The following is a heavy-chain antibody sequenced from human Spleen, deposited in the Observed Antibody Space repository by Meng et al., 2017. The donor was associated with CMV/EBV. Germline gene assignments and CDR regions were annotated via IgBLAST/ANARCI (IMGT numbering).Heavy chain of an antibody. CDR1: GFTFRDSF. CDR3: AKEVVSHSYYYYGMDV. D-gene: IGHD4-23*01. V-gene: IGHV3-11*04. CDR2: ISSTSKTI. J-gene: IGHJ6*02. Sequence: GESLKISCLASGFTFRDSFMSWIRQAPGKGLECVSYISSTSKTIYYADSVKGRFTISRDNAKDSLYLQMNSLRAEDTAVYYCAKEVVSHSYYYYGMDVWGQGTTVTVSS.